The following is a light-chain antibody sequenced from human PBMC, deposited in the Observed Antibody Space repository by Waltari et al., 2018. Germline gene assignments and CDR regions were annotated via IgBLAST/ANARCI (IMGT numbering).Light chain of an antibody. CDR2: GAS. CDR1: QSVRDN. J-gene: IGKJ4*01. V-gene: IGKV3-15*01. CDR3: QQYNGQPLT. Sequence: TVMTQSPATLSLSPGEGATLSCRASQSVRDNLAWYQHKPGQAPRLLIFGASTRATGFPARFSGSGSGTEFTLTITSLQSEDSAVYFCQQYNGQPLTFGGGTKVEIK.